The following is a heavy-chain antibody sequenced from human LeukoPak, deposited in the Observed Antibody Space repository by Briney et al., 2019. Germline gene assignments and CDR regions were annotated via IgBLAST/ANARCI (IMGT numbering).Heavy chain of an antibody. D-gene: IGHD3-3*01. Sequence: PGGSLRLSCAGSGFTSADHAMHWVRQAPGKGLEWVSRISWNSATIAYADSVKGRFTISRDNAKNSLYLQMNSLRAEDTAVYYCAREPFWSGYFSNLHFDYWGRGALVTVSS. V-gene: IGHV3-9*02. CDR2: ISWNSATI. J-gene: IGHJ4*02. CDR3: AREPFWSGYFSNLHFDY. CDR1: GFTSADHA.